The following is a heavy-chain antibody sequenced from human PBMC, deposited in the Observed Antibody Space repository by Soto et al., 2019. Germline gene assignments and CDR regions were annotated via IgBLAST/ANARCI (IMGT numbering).Heavy chain of an antibody. Sequence: QITLKESGPTLVKPTQTLTLTCIFSGFSFSADGVGVGWIRQPPGKALEWLALIYWDDDTRYSPSLKSRLTITKXTXKHXVVLTMTNMDPVDTATYYCAHAYGGTSWPNDAFDVWGQGTVVTVSS. CDR3: AHAYGGTSWPNDAFDV. D-gene: IGHD2-2*01. CDR1: GFSFSADGVG. J-gene: IGHJ3*01. V-gene: IGHV2-5*02. CDR2: IYWDDDT.